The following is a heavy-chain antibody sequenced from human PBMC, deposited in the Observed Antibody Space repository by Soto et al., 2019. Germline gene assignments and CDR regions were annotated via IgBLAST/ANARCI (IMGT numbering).Heavy chain of an antibody. CDR1: GFTFSSYG. J-gene: IGHJ5*02. V-gene: IGHV3-30*18. CDR2: ISYDGSNK. CDR3: AKEVVTAHPNWFDP. Sequence: GGALRLSCAASGFTFSSYGMQWVRQAPGKGLEWVAVISYDGSNKYYADSVKGRFTISRDNSKNTLYLQMNSLRAEDTAVYYCAKEVVTAHPNWFDPWGQGTLLTVST. D-gene: IGHD2-21*02.